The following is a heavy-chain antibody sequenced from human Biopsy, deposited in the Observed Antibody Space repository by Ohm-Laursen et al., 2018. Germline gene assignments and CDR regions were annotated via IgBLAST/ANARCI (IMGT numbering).Heavy chain of an antibody. CDR1: GFTFSSSE. CDR3: AKDRGVARTYYYYPYGMDV. J-gene: IGHJ6*02. D-gene: IGHD3-10*01. V-gene: IGHV3-48*03. CDR2: ISSDGST. Sequence: SLRLSCTASGFTFSSSEMIWVRQAPGKGLVWVSCISSDGSTTYADSVKGRFTVSRDNSKNTLYLQMNSLRAEDTAVFYCAKDRGVARTYYYYPYGMDVRGQGTTVTVSS.